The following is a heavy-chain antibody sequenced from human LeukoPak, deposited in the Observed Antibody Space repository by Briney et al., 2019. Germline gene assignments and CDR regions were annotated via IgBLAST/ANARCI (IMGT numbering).Heavy chain of an antibody. Sequence: PGRSLRLSCAASGFTFDDYAMHWVRQAPGEGMEWVSGISWNSGSIGYADSVKGRFTISRDNAKNSLYLQMNSLRAEDTALYYCAKVAAGTLRYFDYWGQGTLVTVSS. V-gene: IGHV3-9*01. D-gene: IGHD6-13*01. CDR3: AKVAAGTLRYFDY. CDR2: ISWNSGSI. CDR1: GFTFDDYA. J-gene: IGHJ4*02.